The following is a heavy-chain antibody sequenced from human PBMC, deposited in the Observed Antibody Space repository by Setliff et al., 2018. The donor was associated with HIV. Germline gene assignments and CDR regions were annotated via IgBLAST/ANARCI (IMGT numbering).Heavy chain of an antibody. CDR3: AGKQTVTVDY. CDR2: IYYSGGT. D-gene: IGHD4-4*01. CDR1: GGSVSSSSYY. V-gene: IGHV4-39*01. J-gene: IGHJ4*02. Sequence: PSETLSLTCTVSGGSVSSSSYYWAWIRQPPGKGLEWIGSIYYSGGTYYNPSLKSRVTISVDTSKNQFSLRLNSVTAADTALYYCAGKQTVTVDYWGQGTLVTVSS.